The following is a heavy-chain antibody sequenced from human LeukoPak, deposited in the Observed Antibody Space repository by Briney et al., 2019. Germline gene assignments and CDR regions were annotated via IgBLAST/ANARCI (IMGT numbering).Heavy chain of an antibody. CDR3: VCLGLGGLSLD. CDR1: GFTFSSYS. CDR2: VNSDGSGT. V-gene: IGHV3-74*01. J-gene: IGHJ4*02. Sequence: GGSLRLSCAASGFTFSSYSMNWVRHAPGKGLVWVSHVNSDGSGTDYADSVKGRFTISRDNAKNTLYLQMNSLRVEDTAVYYCVCLGLGGLSLDWGQGTLVTVSS. D-gene: IGHD3-16*01.